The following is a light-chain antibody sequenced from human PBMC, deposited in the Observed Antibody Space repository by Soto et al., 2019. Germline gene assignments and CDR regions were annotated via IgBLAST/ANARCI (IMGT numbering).Light chain of an antibody. V-gene: IGLV2-14*01. CDR3: SSYTSSSTLLYV. Sequence: QSVLSQPASVSGSPGQSITISCTGNSSDDGGYNYVSWYQQHPGKAPKLMIYDVSNRPSGVSNRFSGSKSGNTASLTISGLQAEDEADYYCSSYTSSSTLLYVFGTGTKVTVL. J-gene: IGLJ1*01. CDR2: DVS. CDR1: SSDDGGYNY.